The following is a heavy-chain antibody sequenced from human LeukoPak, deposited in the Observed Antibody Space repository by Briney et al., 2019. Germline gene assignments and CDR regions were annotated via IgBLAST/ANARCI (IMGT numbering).Heavy chain of an antibody. D-gene: IGHD6-19*01. CDR2: ISDRST. CDR3: AKDLGTSGWYCDY. CDR1: GFTFSSYA. V-gene: IGHV3-23*05. J-gene: IGHJ4*02. Sequence: LPGGSLRLSCAASGFTFSSYAMSWVRQAPGKGLEWVSAISDRSTYYADSVKGRFTISRDNSKNTLHLQMNSLRVEDTAVYYCAKDLGTSGWYCDYWGQGTLVTVSS.